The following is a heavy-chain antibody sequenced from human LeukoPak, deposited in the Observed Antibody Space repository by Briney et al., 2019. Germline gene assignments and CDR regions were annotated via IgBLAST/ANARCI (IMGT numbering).Heavy chain of an antibody. V-gene: IGHV4-59*08. CDR3: ARSAPSPHRPTDNFDY. CDR2: IYYSGST. CDR1: GGSISSYY. J-gene: IGHJ4*02. Sequence: SETLSLTCTVSGGSISSYYWSWIRQPPGKGLEWIGYIYYSGSTNYNPSLKSRVTISVDTSKNQFSLKLSSVTAADTAVYYCARSAPSPHRPTDNFDYWGQGTLVTVYS.